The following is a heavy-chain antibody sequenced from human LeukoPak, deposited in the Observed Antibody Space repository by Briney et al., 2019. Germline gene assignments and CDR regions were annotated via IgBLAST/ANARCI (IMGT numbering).Heavy chain of an antibody. CDR1: TSTFYTYA. CDR2: TNSGGTST. D-gene: IGHD2-8*01. CDR3: AKQSYARSLGE. Sequence: PGGSLRLSCAASTSTFYTYAMSWVRQAPGKGLEWISTTNSGGTSTYYAESVKGRFTISRDNSKNTLYLQMSSLRVEDTAVYYCAKQSYARSLGEGGPGTLVSVSS. J-gene: IGHJ4*02. V-gene: IGHV3-23*01.